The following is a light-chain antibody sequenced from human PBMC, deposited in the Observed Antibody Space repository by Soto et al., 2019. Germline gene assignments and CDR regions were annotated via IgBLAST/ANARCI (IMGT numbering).Light chain of an antibody. CDR3: QQYGSSPPWT. CDR1: QSVSSSY. J-gene: IGKJ1*01. CDR2: GAS. Sequence: EIVLTQSPGTLSLSPGERATLSCRASQSVSSSYLAWYQQKPGQAPRLXXYGASSRATGIPDRFSGSGSGTDLTLTISRLEPEDFAAYYCQQYGSSPPWTFGQGTKVDIK. V-gene: IGKV3-20*01.